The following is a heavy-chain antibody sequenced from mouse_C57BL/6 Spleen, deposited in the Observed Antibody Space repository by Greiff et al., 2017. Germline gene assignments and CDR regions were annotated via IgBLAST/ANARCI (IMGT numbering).Heavy chain of an antibody. D-gene: IGHD2-4*01. CDR1: GFTFSDYG. CDR3: ARRDYDRDYYAMDY. CDR2: ISSGSSTI. V-gene: IGHV5-17*01. Sequence: EVMLVESGGGLVKPGGSLKLSCAASGFTFSDYGMHWVRQAPEKGLEWVAYISSGSSTIYYADTVKGRFTISRDNAKNTLFLQMTSLRSEDTAMYYCARRDYDRDYYAMDYWGQGTSVTVSS. J-gene: IGHJ4*01.